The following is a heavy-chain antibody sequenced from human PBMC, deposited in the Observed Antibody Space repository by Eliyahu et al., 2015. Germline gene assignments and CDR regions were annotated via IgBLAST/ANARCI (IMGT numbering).Heavy chain of an antibody. CDR2: IYWDXDK. CDR3: AHSQALTSQRSGFDY. D-gene: IGHD3-16*01. Sequence: QITLKESGPTLVKPTQTLTLTCTFSGFPLSTSGVGVGWIRQPPGKALEWLALIYWDXDKRYSPSLKSRLTITKDTSKNQVVLTMTNMDPVDTATYYCAHSQALTSQRSGFDYWGQGTLVTVSS. J-gene: IGHJ4*02. CDR1: GFPLSTSGVG. V-gene: IGHV2-5*02.